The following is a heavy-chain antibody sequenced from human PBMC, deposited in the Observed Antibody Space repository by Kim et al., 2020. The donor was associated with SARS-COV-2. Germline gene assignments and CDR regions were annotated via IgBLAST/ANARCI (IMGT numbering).Heavy chain of an antibody. Sequence: SETLSLTCTVSGGSISSYYWSWIRQPPGKGLEWIGYIYYSGSTNYNPSLKSRVTISVDTSKNQFSLKLSSVTAADTAVYYCARMGRGIATFFRYYFVYWG. CDR2: IYYSGST. J-gene: IGHJ4*01. D-gene: IGHD3-3*02. V-gene: IGHV4-59*08. CDR3: ARMGRGIATFFRYYFVY. CDR1: GGSISSYY.